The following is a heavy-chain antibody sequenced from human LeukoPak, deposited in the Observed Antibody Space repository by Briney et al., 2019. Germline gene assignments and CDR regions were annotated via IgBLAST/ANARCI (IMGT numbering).Heavy chain of an antibody. CDR2: INPNSGGT. CDR3: ARDLRDGYNFGY. J-gene: IGHJ4*02. V-gene: IGHV1-2*02. D-gene: IGHD5-24*01. CDR1: GYTFTGYY. Sequence: ASVKVSCKASGYTFTGYYMHWVRQAPGQGLEWMGWINPNSGGTNYAQKFQGRVTMTRDTSISTAYMEPSRLRSDDTAVYYCARDLRDGYNFGYWGQGTLVTVSS.